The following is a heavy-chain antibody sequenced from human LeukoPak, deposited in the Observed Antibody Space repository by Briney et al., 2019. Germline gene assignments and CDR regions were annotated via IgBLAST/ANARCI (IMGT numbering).Heavy chain of an antibody. V-gene: IGHV3-7*03. J-gene: IGHJ4*02. Sequence: PGGSLRLSCAASGLTFRNYAMSWVRQAPGKGLEWVANIKQDGSVKYYVDSVKGRFTISRDNTKNSVYLQMISLRAEDTAVYKCARIGYSSSSLDFWGRGTLVTVSS. CDR3: ARIGYSSSSLDF. CDR1: GLTFRNYA. D-gene: IGHD6-6*01. CDR2: IKQDGSVK.